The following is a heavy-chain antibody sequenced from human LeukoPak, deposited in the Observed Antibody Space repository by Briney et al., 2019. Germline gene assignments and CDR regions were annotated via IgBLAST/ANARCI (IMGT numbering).Heavy chain of an antibody. CDR1: GGSISTSSYY. CDR3: ARADETFEYFQH. CDR2: IFYSGST. J-gene: IGHJ1*01. V-gene: IGHV4-39*07. Sequence: SETLSLTCTVSGGSISTSSYYWGWVRQPPGKGLEWIGNIFYSGSTYYSPSLKSRVTISLDTSRNQFSLKLSSVTAADTAVYYCARADETFEYFQHWGQGTLVTVSS.